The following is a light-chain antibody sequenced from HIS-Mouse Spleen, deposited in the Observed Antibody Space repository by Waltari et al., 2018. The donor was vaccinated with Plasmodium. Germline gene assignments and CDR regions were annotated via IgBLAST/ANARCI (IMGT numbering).Light chain of an antibody. CDR2: GAS. Sequence: IVLTQSPGTLSLSPGERATLSCRPSQSVSSSYLAWYQQKPGQAPRLLIYGASSRETGIPERFSGSGSGTDFTLTISRLQPDDFAAYYCQQYGSSPYTFGQGTKLEIK. CDR1: QSVSSSY. V-gene: IGKV3-20*01. J-gene: IGKJ2*01. CDR3: QQYGSSPYT.